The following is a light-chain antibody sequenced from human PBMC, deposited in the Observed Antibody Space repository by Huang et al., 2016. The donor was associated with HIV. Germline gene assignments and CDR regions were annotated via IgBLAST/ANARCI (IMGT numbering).Light chain of an antibody. CDR3: QQYDNWPPGLT. Sequence: EIVMTQSPATLSVSPGGGATLSCRASQNVRSNLAWYQQTPGQAPRLLIYDTSTGASGVPARFSGSGSGTEFTLTISGLQSEDCAVYYCQQYDNWPPGLTFGGGTKVEI. CDR2: DTS. CDR1: QNVRSN. V-gene: IGKV3D-15*01. J-gene: IGKJ4*01.